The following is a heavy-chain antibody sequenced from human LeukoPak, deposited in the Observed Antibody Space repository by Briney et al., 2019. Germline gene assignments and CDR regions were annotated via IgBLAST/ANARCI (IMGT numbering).Heavy chain of an antibody. CDR3: ARAGVDVNIVVVIARDFDY. D-gene: IGHD2-21*01. CDR2: MSSRRSTI. J-gene: IGHJ4*02. CDR1: RFTFSSYR. V-gene: IGHV3-48*02. Sequence: PGGSLRLPCAASRFTFSSYRTNWVPQAPGKGREGVTYMSSRRSTILYGDPVGGRFTISRDNAKNSLYLQMNSLREEDTAVYYCARAGVDVNIVVVIARDFDYWGQGTLVTVSS.